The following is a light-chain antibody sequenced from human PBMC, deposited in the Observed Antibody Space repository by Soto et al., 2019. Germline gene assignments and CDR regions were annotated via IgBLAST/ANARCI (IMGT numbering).Light chain of an antibody. CDR1: QTISTY. CDR2: AAP. V-gene: IGKV1-39*01. CDR3: QQSYSSPLT. J-gene: IGKJ4*01. Sequence: DIQMTQYPSSLSASVGDRVTITCRASQTISTYLTWYQQKPGKPPKLLTYAAPSLQTGVPSRFSNSGSGTDFTLTITNLQPEDFATYYWQQSYSSPLTFVWGTKVEIK.